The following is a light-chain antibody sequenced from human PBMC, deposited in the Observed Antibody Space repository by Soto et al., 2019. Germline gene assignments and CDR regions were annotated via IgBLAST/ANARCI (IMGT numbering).Light chain of an antibody. Sequence: SVLAQPPSLSGSPGQSVTISCTGTSSDIGSYNRVSWYQLPPGTAPKLMIYEVINRPSGVPDRFSGSKSGNTASLTISGLRAEDEADYYCSLYTSSGTYVFGTGTKVTVL. CDR1: SSDIGSYNR. V-gene: IGLV2-18*01. J-gene: IGLJ1*01. CDR2: EVI. CDR3: SLYTSSGTYV.